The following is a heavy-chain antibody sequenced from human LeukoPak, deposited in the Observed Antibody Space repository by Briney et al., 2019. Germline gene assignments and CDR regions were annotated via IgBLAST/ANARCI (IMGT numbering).Heavy chain of an antibody. D-gene: IGHD3-9*01. CDR2: MNPNSGNT. J-gene: IGHJ5*02. Sequence: ASVKVSCKASGYAFTSYDINWVRQATGQGLEWMGWMNPNSGNTGYAQKFQGRVTITRNTSISTAYMELSSLRSEDTAVYYCARGVDERIRYFDWLPQYNWFDPWGQGTLVTVSS. CDR3: ARGVDERIRYFDWLPQYNWFDP. V-gene: IGHV1-8*03. CDR1: GYAFTSYD.